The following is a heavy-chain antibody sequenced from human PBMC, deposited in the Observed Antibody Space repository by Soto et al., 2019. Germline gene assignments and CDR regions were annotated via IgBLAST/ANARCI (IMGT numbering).Heavy chain of an antibody. CDR1: QFTFSSYA. J-gene: IGHJ3*02. CDR2: ISGSGGST. CDR3: AKVPTGEMATVFQAFDI. D-gene: IGHD4-4*01. Sequence: EVQLLESGGGLVQPGGSLRLSCVASQFTFSSYAMSWVRQAPGKGLEWVSAISGSGGSTYYADSLKGRFAVSRDNSKSTRDLQMNSLRDEDTAVYYCAKVPTGEMATVFQAFDIWGKGTMVTVSS. V-gene: IGHV3-23*01.